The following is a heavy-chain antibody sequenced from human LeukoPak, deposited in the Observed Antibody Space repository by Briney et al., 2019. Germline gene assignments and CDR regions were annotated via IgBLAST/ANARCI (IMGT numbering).Heavy chain of an antibody. V-gene: IGHV3-7*05. CDR1: GVTFSNSW. D-gene: IGHD4-17*01. CDR2: IKQDGSEK. J-gene: IGHJ4*02. Sequence: PGGSLRLSCAASGVTFSNSWMSWVRQAPGKGLEWVANIKQDGSEKYYVDSVKGRFTISRDNAKSSLFLQMNSLRAEDTAVYYCARDPGDYYFDYWGQGTLVTVSS. CDR3: ARDPGDYYFDY.